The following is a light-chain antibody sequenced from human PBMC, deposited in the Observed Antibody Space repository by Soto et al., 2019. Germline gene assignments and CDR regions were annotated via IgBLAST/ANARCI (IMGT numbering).Light chain of an antibody. J-gene: IGKJ1*01. CDR2: GAS. CDR3: QPYGSFHRT. CDR1: QIVSSSY. V-gene: IGKV3-20*01. Sequence: EIELPQSPDILYLSPGDRATLSCGASQIVSSSYLTWYQQKPGQAPRLLIDGASSRATGIPERSSGSGSGTAFTLTIRRLEPEVFAVYYCQPYGSFHRTFSQGPQ.